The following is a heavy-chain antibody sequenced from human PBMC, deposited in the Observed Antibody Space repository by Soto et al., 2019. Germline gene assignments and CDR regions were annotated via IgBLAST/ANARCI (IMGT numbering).Heavy chain of an antibody. CDR1: GGSMSSYY. V-gene: IGHV4-59*01. J-gene: IGHJ4*02. CDR3: ARADPDASVGY. CDR2: ISYSGST. D-gene: IGHD2-15*01. Sequence: SETLSLTCTVSGGSMSSYYWTWLRQSPGRGLEWIGYISYSGSTYYSPSLKSRVTISADTSKNQFSLRMNSMIAADTAVYYCARADPDASVGYWGQGTLVTVSS.